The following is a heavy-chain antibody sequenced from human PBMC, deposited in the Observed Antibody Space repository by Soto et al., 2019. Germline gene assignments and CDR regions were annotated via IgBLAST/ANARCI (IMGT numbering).Heavy chain of an antibody. J-gene: IGHJ6*02. D-gene: IGHD4-17*01. Sequence: QVQLQQWGAGLLKPSETLSLTCAVYGGSFRSFYWSWIRQPPGKGLEWIGEIIHSGSTHYNPSLESRVTISLDTSKNQFSLKVNSVIAADTAVYYCARVRKGVTTIRKYGMDVWGQGTTVTVSS. CDR3: ARVRKGVTTIRKYGMDV. V-gene: IGHV4-34*12. CDR2: IIHSGST. CDR1: GGSFRSFY.